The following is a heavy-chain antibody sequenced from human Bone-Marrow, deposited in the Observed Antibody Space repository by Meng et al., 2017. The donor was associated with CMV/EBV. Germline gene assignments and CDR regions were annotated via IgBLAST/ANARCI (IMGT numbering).Heavy chain of an antibody. CDR3: ASISGRGDFDY. V-gene: IGHV3-48*03. D-gene: IGHD6-19*01. J-gene: IGHJ4*02. CDR1: GFTFSSYE. Sequence: GGSLRLSCAASGFTFSSYEMNWVRQAPGKGLEWVSYISSSGSTIYYADSVKGRFTISRDNAKNSLYLQMNSLRAEDTAVYYCASISGRGDFDYWGQGTLVTVSS. CDR2: ISSSGSTI.